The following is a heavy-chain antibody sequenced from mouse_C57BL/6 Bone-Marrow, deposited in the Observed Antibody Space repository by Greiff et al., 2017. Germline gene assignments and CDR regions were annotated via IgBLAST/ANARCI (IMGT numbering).Heavy chain of an antibody. CDR3: ARGDYYYGSSYRGDYFDY. Sequence: QVQLQQPGAELVRPGSSVKLSCKASGYTFTSYWMHWVKQRPIQGLEWIGNIDPSDSETHYNQKFKDKATLTVDKSSSPAYMQLSSLTSEDSAVYYGARGDYYYGSSYRGDYFDYWGQGTTLTVSS. D-gene: IGHD1-1*01. V-gene: IGHV1-52*01. CDR2: IDPSDSET. J-gene: IGHJ2*01. CDR1: GYTFTSYW.